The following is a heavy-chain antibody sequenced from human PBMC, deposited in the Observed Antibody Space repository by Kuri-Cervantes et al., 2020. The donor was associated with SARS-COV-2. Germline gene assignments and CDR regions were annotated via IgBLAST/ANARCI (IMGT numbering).Heavy chain of an antibody. D-gene: IGHD6-19*01. CDR2: VYYSGDT. J-gene: IGHJ6*03. CDR1: GGSVSSGNDY. V-gene: IGHV4-61*01. CDR3: ARLRRHNNGWFATGYYMDV. Sequence: GSLRLSCTVSGGSVSSGNDYWSWIRQPPGKGLEWIGFVYYSGDTNYNPSLKSRVTISVGASKNQFSLKLRSVTAADTAVYYCARLRRHNNGWFATGYYMDVWGKGTTVTVSS.